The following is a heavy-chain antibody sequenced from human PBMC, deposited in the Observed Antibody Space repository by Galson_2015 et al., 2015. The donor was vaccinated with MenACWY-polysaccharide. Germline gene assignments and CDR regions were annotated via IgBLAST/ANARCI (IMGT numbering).Heavy chain of an antibody. V-gene: IGHV3-74*01. CDR2: INSDESST. J-gene: IGHJ4*02. Sequence: SLRLSCAASGFTFSSYWMHWVRHAPGKGLVWVSRINSDESSTSYADSVKGRFTISRDNAKNTLYLQMNSLRDGDTAVYYCARTSRGAIGVGDQGWIDYSGQGALVTVSS. CDR3: ARTSRGAIGVGDQGWIDY. CDR1: GFTFSSYW. D-gene: IGHD2-8*01.